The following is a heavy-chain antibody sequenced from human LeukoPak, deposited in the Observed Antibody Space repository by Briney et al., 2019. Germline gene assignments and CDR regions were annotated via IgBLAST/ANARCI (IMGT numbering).Heavy chain of an antibody. D-gene: IGHD4-17*01. CDR2: ISGSGGSK. CDR3: ARDAAGFTVTKGGLGY. Sequence: GGTLRLSCAASGFTFSSYGMHWVRQAPGKGLEWVSGISGSGGSKYYAESVKGRFTISRANSKNMVYLQKNSLRAEDTAVYYCARDAAGFTVTKGGLGYWGQGTLVTVSS. J-gene: IGHJ4*02. CDR1: GFTFSSYG. V-gene: IGHV3-23*01.